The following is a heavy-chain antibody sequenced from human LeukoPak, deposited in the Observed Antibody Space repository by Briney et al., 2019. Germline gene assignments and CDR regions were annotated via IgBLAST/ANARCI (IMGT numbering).Heavy chain of an antibody. V-gene: IGHV3-21*01. CDR1: DFTFSSSR. J-gene: IGHJ4*02. CDR3: ARRYCSSFGCYAYDY. D-gene: IGHD2-2*01. Sequence: GGSLRLSCAASDFTFSSSRMDWVRQAPGKGLEWVSSITSSSETIYNADSVKGRFTISRDNTKNSLYLQMSSLRVEDTAVYFCARRYCSSFGCYAYDYWGQGTLVTVSS. CDR2: ITSSSETI.